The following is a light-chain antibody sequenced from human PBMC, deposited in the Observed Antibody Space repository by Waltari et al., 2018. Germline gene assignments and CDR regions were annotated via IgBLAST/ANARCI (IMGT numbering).Light chain of an antibody. CDR1: QRISWS. Sequence: ITLTQSPATLSLSPGERATLSCRASQRISWSLAWYQQRPGQAPRLLISGASSRATGIPDRFSGSGSGTDFTLTINSLEPEDSAVYFCQSYKGSPFTFGPGTKLEIK. CDR2: GAS. V-gene: IGKV3-11*01. CDR3: QSYKGSPFT. J-gene: IGKJ3*01.